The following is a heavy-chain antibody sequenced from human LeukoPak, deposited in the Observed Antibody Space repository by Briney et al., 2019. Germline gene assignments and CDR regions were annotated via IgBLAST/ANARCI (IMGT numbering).Heavy chain of an antibody. Sequence: GGSLRLSCAAAGFSFRNYWMHWVRQPPGKGLVWVSRIKNDGTTTKYADSVKGRFTISRDNTMNSLYLQMSSLRAEDTAVYYCATDRGWRTSGYYLYYFEYWGQGTLVTYSS. V-gene: IGHV3-74*01. CDR2: IKNDGTTT. D-gene: IGHD3-3*01. CDR3: ATDRGWRTSGYYLYYFEY. CDR1: GFSFRNYW. J-gene: IGHJ4*02.